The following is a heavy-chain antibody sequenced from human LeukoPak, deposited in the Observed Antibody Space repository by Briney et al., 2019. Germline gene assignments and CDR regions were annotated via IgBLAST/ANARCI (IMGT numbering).Heavy chain of an antibody. CDR1: GGSISSSSYY. J-gene: IGHJ5*02. CDR3: ARVDSYGSCWFDP. CDR2: IYYSGST. V-gene: IGHV4-39*07. Sequence: SETLSLTCTVSGGSISSSSYYWGWIRQPPGKGLEWIGSIYYSGSTYYNPSLKSRVTISVETSKNEFSLKLRSVTAADTAVYYCARVDSYGSCWFDPWGQGTLVTVSS. D-gene: IGHD5-18*01.